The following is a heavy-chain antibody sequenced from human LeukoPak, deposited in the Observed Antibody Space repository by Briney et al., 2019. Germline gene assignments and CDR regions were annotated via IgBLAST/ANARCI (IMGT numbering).Heavy chain of an antibody. J-gene: IGHJ5*02. Sequence: GGSLRLSCAASGFTFSSYAMSWVRQAPGKGPKWVSAISGNGAGTYYADSVRGRFTISRDNSKNTLYVQMNSLRADDTALYYCAKFSPYGAVASWGQGSLVTVSS. CDR3: AKFSPYGAVAS. D-gene: IGHD4-17*01. CDR2: ISGNGAGT. CDR1: GFTFSSYA. V-gene: IGHV3-23*01.